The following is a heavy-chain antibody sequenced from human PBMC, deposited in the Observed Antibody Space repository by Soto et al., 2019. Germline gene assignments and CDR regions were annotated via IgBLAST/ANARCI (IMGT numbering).Heavy chain of an antibody. CDR1: GGSISSSDYY. D-gene: IGHD6-13*01. CDR3: APLFIEAAGGTSGVDP. V-gene: IGHV4-39*01. CDR2: IYFTGST. J-gene: IGHJ5*02. Sequence: SETLSLTCTVSGGSISSSDYYWGWIRQPPGKGLEWIGSIYFTGSTYYNPSLKSRVTISVDTSKNQFSLKLSSVTAADTALYYCAPLFIEAAGGTSGVDPWGQGTLVTVSS.